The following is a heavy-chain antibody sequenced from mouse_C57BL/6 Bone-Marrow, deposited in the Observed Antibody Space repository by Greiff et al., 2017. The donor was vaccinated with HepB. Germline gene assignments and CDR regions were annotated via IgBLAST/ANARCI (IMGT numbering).Heavy chain of an antibody. CDR1: GYTFTSYW. CDR3: ARLFFTTVVATRD. D-gene: IGHD1-1*01. V-gene: IGHV1-72*01. J-gene: IGHJ2*01. Sequence: QVQLKQPGAELVKPGASVKLSCKASGYTFTSYWMHWVKQRPGRGLEWIGRIDPNSGGTKYNEKFKSKATLTVDKPSSTAYMQLSSLTSEDSAVYYCARLFFTTVVATRDGGQGTTLTVSS. CDR2: IDPNSGGT.